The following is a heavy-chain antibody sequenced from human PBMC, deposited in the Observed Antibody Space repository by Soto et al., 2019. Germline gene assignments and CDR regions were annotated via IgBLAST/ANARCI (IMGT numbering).Heavy chain of an antibody. CDR3: ARVLVPYDYIWGSYRENYYYYYMDV. CDR2: IYYSGST. J-gene: IGHJ6*03. Sequence: SETLSLTCTVSGGSISSYYWSWIRQPPGKGLEWIGYIYYSGSTNYNPSLKSRITISVDTSKNQFSLKLSSVTAADTAVYYCARVLVPYDYIWGSYRENYYYYYMDVWGKGTTVTVSS. V-gene: IGHV4-59*01. D-gene: IGHD3-16*02. CDR1: GGSISSYY.